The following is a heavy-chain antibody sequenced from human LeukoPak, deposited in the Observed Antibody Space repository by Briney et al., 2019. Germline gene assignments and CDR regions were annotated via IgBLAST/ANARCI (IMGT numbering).Heavy chain of an antibody. Sequence: GGSLRLSCAASGFTFSSYGMHWVRQAPGKGLEWVAFIRYDGSNKYYSDSVKGRFTISRDNSKNTLYLQMNSLRTEDTAVYYCAKDSWEVGATAEIDYWGQGTLVTVSS. J-gene: IGHJ4*02. D-gene: IGHD1-26*01. V-gene: IGHV3-30*02. CDR2: IRYDGSNK. CDR1: GFTFSSYG. CDR3: AKDSWEVGATAEIDY.